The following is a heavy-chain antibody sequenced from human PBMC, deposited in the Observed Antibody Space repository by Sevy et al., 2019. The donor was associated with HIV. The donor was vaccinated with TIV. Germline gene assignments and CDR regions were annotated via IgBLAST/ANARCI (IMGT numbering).Heavy chain of an antibody. V-gene: IGHV3-66*01. CDR2: IYSDGRT. D-gene: IGHD3-22*01. Sequence: VGSLRLSCAASGLSVSDNYMNWVRQAPGKGLELVSVIYSDGRTYYPDSVKGRFSISRDNSKNTLYLHMKSLRPEDTAVYYCARDRYYDASGYYYYYYGMDVWGQGTTVTVSS. J-gene: IGHJ6*02. CDR3: ARDRYYDASGYYYYYYGMDV. CDR1: GLSVSDNY.